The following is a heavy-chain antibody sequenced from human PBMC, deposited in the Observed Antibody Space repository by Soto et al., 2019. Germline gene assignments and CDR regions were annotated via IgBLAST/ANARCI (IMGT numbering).Heavy chain of an antibody. J-gene: IGHJ3*01. Sequence: GGSLRLSCAPSGFTVSNNYMNWVRQAPGKGLEWVSIIYSDGSTYYADYVKGRFTISRDNSKNTLYLQMDSLRAEDTAVYFCARGLKIRHDAFDPWGPGTMVTVSS. CDR2: IYSDGST. CDR1: GFTVSNNY. D-gene: IGHD3-22*01. CDR3: ARGLKIRHDAFDP. V-gene: IGHV3-53*01.